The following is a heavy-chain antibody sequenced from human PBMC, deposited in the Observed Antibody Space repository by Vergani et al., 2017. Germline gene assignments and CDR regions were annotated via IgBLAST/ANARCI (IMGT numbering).Heavy chain of an antibody. J-gene: IGHJ4*02. Sequence: QVQLVQSGAEVKKPGSSVKVSCKASGGTFSSYAISWVRQAPGQGLEWMGGIIPIFDTTSYAQKFQGRVTITADKSTSTAYMELSSLRSEDTAVYYCARHFLGQQLGGAYWGQGTLVTVSS. CDR1: GGTFSSYA. CDR2: IIPIFDTT. V-gene: IGHV1-69*06. CDR3: ARHFLGQQLGGAY. D-gene: IGHD6-13*01.